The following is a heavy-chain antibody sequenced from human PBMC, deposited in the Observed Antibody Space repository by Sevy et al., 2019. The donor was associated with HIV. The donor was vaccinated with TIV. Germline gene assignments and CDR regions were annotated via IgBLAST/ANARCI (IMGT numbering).Heavy chain of an antibody. CDR2: IRYDGSNK. J-gene: IGHJ4*02. D-gene: IGHD6-19*01. CDR3: AIGNGVAVAGCFDY. CDR1: GFTFSSYG. Sequence: GGSLRLSCAASGFTFSSYGMHWVRQAPGKGLEWVAFIRYDGSNKYYADSVKGRFTISRDNSKNTLYLQMNSLSAEDTAVYYCAIGNGVAVAGCFDYWGQGTLVTVSS. V-gene: IGHV3-30*02.